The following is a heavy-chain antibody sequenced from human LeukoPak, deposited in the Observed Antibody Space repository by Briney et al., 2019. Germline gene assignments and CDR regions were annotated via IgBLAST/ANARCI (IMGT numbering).Heavy chain of an antibody. CDR2: ISSSSSYT. J-gene: IGHJ4*02. V-gene: IGHV3-11*06. Sequence: PGGSLRLSCAASGFTFSDYYMSWIRQAPGKGLEWVSYISSSSSYTNYADSVKGRFTISRDNARNSLFLQMNSLRAEDTAVYYCARFRGYCSGTTCYAYYSDYWGQGTLVTVSS. D-gene: IGHD2-2*01. CDR1: GFTFSDYY. CDR3: ARFRGYCSGTTCYAYYSDY.